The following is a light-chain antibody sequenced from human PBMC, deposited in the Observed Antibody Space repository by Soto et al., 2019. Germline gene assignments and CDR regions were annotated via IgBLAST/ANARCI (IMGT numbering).Light chain of an antibody. CDR3: QQYGKSPWT. V-gene: IGKV3-20*01. CDR1: QSVSGSQ. CDR2: DAS. J-gene: IGKJ1*01. Sequence: EIELTQSPGTLSLSPGEGATLSCRASQSVSGSQLAWYQHRPGQAPTLLIFDASRRATGIPDRFSGSGTGTDFTLTISRLEPEDFAVYYCQQYGKSPWTFGQGTRV.